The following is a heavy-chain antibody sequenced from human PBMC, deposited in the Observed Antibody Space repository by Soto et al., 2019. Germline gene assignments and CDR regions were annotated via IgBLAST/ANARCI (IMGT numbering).Heavy chain of an antibody. CDR2: ISSSSSYT. J-gene: IGHJ6*02. CDR3: ARDLDDILTGYYESLYYYYGMDV. D-gene: IGHD3-9*01. CDR1: GFTFSSYW. Sequence: GGSLRLSCAASGFTFSSYWMHWVRQAPGKGLEWVSYISSSSSYTNYADSVKGRFTISRDNAKNSLYLQMNSLRAEDTAVYYCARDLDDILTGYYESLYYYYGMDVWGQRTTVTVSS. V-gene: IGHV3-21*05.